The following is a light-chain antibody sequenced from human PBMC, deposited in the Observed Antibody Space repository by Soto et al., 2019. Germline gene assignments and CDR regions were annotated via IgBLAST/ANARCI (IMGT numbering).Light chain of an antibody. V-gene: IGLV2-23*01. J-gene: IGLJ2*01. CDR1: SSDVGSYNL. Sequence: ALTQPASVSGSPGQSITISCTGTSSDVGSYNLVSWYQQHPGKAPKLMIYEGSKRPSGVSNRFSGSKSGNTASLTISGLQAEDEADYYCCSYAGSSTHVVFGGGTKVTVL. CDR3: CSYAGSSTHVV. CDR2: EGS.